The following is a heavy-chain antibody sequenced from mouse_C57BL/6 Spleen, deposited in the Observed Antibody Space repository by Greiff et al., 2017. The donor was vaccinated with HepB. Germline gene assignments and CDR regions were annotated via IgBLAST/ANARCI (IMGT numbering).Heavy chain of an antibody. V-gene: IGHV1-26*01. D-gene: IGHD2-2*01. CDR3: ARGGNYGLYYYAMDY. Sequence: VQLQQSGPELVKPGASVKISCKASGYTFTDYYMNWVKQSHGKSLEWIGDINPNNGGTSYNQKFKGKATLTVDKSSSTAYMELRSLTSEDSAVYYCARGGNYGLYYYAMDYWGQGTSVTVSS. J-gene: IGHJ4*01. CDR1: GYTFTDYY. CDR2: INPNNGGT.